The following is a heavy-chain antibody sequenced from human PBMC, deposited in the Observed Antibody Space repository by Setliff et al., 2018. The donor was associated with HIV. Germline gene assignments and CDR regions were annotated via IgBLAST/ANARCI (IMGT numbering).Heavy chain of an antibody. CDR3: ARAAAGNTGPFDL. CDR2: VSSRGDT. Sequence: SETLSLTCTVSDSGTYYWRWIRQPAGKGLEWIGRVSSRGDTNYNPSLNSRVTMAVDTSKNQFSLKLTSVTASDTAVYYCARAAAGNTGPFDLWGQGSPVTVSS. J-gene: IGHJ4*02. CDR1: DSGTYY. V-gene: IGHV4-4*07. D-gene: IGHD4-17*01.